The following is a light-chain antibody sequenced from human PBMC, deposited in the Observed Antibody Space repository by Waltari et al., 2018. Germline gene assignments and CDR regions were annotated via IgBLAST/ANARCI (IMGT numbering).Light chain of an antibody. J-gene: IGKJ2*01. CDR3: LQSSQWPYA. V-gene: IGKV2-30*02. Sequence: DVVMTQSPLSLAVTLGQPASISCWSSQSLVQSDGNTFLNWFHQRPGQSPRRLIYKVSNRESGVPDRFCGSGSGTAFTLKISRVEAEDVGIFYCLQSSQWPYAFGQGTKLEIK. CDR1: QSLVQSDGNTF. CDR2: KVS.